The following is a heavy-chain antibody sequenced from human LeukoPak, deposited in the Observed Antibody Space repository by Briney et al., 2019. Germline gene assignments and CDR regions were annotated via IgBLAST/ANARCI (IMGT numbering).Heavy chain of an antibody. J-gene: IGHJ4*02. Sequence: GGSLRLSCAASGFTFSTYWMHWVRQAPGKGLVWVSRISSDGSITGYADSVKGRFTISRDNAKNTLYLQMNSLRAEDTAVYYCARDLGTVVTRDGFDYWGQGTLVTVSS. CDR2: ISSDGSIT. CDR3: ARDLGTVVTRDGFDY. V-gene: IGHV3-74*01. D-gene: IGHD4-23*01. CDR1: GFTFSTYW.